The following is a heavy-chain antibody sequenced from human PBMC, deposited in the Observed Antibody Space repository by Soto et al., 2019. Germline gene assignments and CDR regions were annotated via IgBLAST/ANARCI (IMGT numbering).Heavy chain of an antibody. CDR3: ARGPGLPYSGSYLDY. Sequence: ASVKVSCKASGYTFTSYAMHWVRQAPGQRLEWMGWINAGNGNTKYSQKFQGRVTITRDTSASTAYMELSSLRSEDTAVYYCARGPGLPYSGSYLDYWGQGTLVTVSS. V-gene: IGHV1-3*01. D-gene: IGHD1-26*01. CDR1: GYTFTSYA. CDR2: INAGNGNT. J-gene: IGHJ4*02.